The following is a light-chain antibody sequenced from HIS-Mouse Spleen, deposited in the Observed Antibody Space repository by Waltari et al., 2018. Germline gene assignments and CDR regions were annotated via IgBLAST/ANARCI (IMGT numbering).Light chain of an antibody. CDR2: EGS. J-gene: IGLJ3*02. V-gene: IGLV2-23*01. CDR3: CSYAGSSTLV. Sequence: QSALTQPASVSGSPGQSITISCTGNSSDVGNYNLVSWYQQHPGKAPKLMIYEGSKRPSGVSNRFSGSKSGNTASLTISGLQAEDEADYCCCSYAGSSTLVFGGGTKLTVL. CDR1: SSDVGNYNL.